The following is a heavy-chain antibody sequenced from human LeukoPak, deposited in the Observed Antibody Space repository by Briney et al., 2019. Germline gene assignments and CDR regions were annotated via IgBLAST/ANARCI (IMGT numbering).Heavy chain of an antibody. J-gene: IGHJ6*02. CDR1: GYTFTSYG. CDR3: ARALAGARTRRKPDYGMDV. Sequence: ASVKVSCKASGYTFTSYGISWVRQAPGQGLEWMGWISAYNGNTNYAQKLQGRVTMTTDTSTSTAYMELRSLRSDDTAVYYCARALAGARTRRKPDYGMDVWGQGTTVTVSS. V-gene: IGHV1-18*01. D-gene: IGHD1-14*01. CDR2: ISAYNGNT.